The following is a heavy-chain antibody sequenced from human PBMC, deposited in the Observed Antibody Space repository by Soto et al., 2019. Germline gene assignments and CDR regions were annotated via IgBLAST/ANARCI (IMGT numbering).Heavy chain of an antibody. V-gene: IGHV1-46*01. Sequence: GASVKVSCKASGYDFTSHYMHWVRQAPGQGLEWMGIIKPIGGSTNYAQKFQGRVTMTTDESTSTAYMELSSLRSEDTAAYYCARDKDRQQLGGNYYYILDVWGQGTTVTVSS. CDR2: IKPIGGST. J-gene: IGHJ6*01. CDR1: GYDFTSHY. CDR3: ARDKDRQQLGGNYYYILDV. D-gene: IGHD3-3*02.